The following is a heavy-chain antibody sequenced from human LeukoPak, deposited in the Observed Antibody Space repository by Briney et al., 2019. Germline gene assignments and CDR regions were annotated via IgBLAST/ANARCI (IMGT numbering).Heavy chain of an antibody. J-gene: IGHJ3*02. CDR2: INPSGGST. Sequence: WASVKVSCKASGYTFTSYYMHWVRQAPGQGLEWMGIINPSGGSTSYAQKFQGRVTMTRDTSTSTVYMELSSLRSEDTAVYYCARGASHQGYCSGGSCYGDAFDIWGQGTMVTVSS. D-gene: IGHD2-15*01. CDR3: ARGASHQGYCSGGSCYGDAFDI. CDR1: GYTFTSYY. V-gene: IGHV1-46*01.